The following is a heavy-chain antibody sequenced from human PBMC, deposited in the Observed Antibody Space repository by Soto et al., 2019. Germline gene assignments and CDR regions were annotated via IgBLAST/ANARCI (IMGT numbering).Heavy chain of an antibody. J-gene: IGHJ6*02. CDR3: AKAPRYCTNGVCSSYYYYGMDV. V-gene: IGHV3-30*18. CDR1: GFNFSSYG. CDR2: ISYDGSNK. D-gene: IGHD2-8*01. Sequence: PGGSLRLSCAASGFNFSSYGMHWVRQAPGKGLEWVAVISYDGSNKYYADSVRGRFTISRDNSKNTLYLQMNSLRAEDTAVYYCAKAPRYCTNGVCSSYYYYGMDVWGQGTTVTVSS.